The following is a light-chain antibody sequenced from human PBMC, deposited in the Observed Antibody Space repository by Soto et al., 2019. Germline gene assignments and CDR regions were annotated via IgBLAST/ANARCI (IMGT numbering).Light chain of an antibody. J-gene: IGKJ1*01. CDR2: GAS. V-gene: IGKV3-20*01. Sequence: PGQRATLSCRASQSLRSGDLACYQQIPGQAPGLLIYGASSRATGIPDGFSGSGSGTKFTLTIASLQPDDFATYYCQQYETFSGTFGPGTKVDIK. CDR3: QQYETFSGT. CDR1: QSLRSGD.